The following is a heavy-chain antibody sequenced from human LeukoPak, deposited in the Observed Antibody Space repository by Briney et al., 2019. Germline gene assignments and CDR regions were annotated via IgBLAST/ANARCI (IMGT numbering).Heavy chain of an antibody. D-gene: IGHD5-24*01. CDR1: GPSFSGYY. CDR3: ASSGGVEMATDPFDY. CDR2: IYYPGST. V-gene: IGHV4-34*01. Sequence: SETLSLTGAVYGPSFSGYYWSWIRQPPGKGLEWIGDIYYPGSTNYNPSLKSRVTISVDTSKHQFSLKLSSVTAAGTAVYYCASSGGVEMATDPFDYWGQGTLVTVSS. J-gene: IGHJ4*02.